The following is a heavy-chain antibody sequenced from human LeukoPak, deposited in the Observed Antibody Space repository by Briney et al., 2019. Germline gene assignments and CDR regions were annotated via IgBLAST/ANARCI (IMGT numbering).Heavy chain of an antibody. CDR3: LGYCSGGNCYSGAH. CDR1: GFTLINFA. J-gene: IGHJ4*02. D-gene: IGHD2-15*01. Sequence: GGSLRLSCAASGFTLINFAMTWVRRAPGKGLEWVSSISGGATSTYYADSVKGRFTISSDNSKNTLFLQMNNLRAEDTALYYCLGYCSGGNCYSGAHWGQGTLVTVYS. V-gene: IGHV3-23*01. CDR2: ISGGATST.